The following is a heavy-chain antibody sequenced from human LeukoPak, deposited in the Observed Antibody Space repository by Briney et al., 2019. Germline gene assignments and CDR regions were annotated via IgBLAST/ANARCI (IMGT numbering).Heavy chain of an antibody. V-gene: IGHV4-61*02. Sequence: SQTLSLTCTVSGGSISSGYYYWSWIRQPAGKGLEWIGRIYTNGSTNYNPSLKSRVTISLDTSKNHFSLKLSSVTAADTAVHYCARGFDYWGQGTLVTVSS. J-gene: IGHJ4*02. CDR1: GGSISSGYYY. CDR3: ARGFDY. CDR2: IYTNGST.